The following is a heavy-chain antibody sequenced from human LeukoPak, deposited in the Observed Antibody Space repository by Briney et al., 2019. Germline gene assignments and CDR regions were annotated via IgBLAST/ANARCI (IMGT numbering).Heavy chain of an antibody. V-gene: IGHV3-48*01. D-gene: IGHD2-2*01. Sequence: GGSLRLSCAASGFSFSNSGMNWVRQAPGKGPEWVSYVSTSSNTIYYAGSVRGRFTISRDNAKNTLYLQMNSLRAEDTAVYYCAREKVPSDPIFDYWGQGTLVTVSS. CDR3: AREKVPSDPIFDY. J-gene: IGHJ4*02. CDR2: VSTSSNTI. CDR1: GFSFSNSG.